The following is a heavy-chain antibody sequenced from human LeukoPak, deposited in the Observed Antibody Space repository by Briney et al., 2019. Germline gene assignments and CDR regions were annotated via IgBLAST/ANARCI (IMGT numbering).Heavy chain of an antibody. D-gene: IGHD3-9*01. Sequence: ASVKVSCKASGYTFTSYGISWVRQAPGQGLEWMGWISAYNGNTNCAQKLQGRVTMTTDTSTSTAYVELRSLRSDDTAVYYCARANFDWSNDAFDIWGQGTMVTVSS. CDR3: ARANFDWSNDAFDI. J-gene: IGHJ3*02. CDR2: ISAYNGNT. CDR1: GYTFTSYG. V-gene: IGHV1-18*01.